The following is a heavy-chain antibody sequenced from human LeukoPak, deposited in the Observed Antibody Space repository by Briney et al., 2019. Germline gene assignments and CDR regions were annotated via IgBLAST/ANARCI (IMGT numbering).Heavy chain of an antibody. D-gene: IGHD4-17*01. J-gene: IGHJ4*02. Sequence: GGSLRLSCAAPVFTFSSYSTNWVRQAPGKGLEWVSSISTTSRYIYYADSVKGRFTVSRDNAKNSLSLQMNSLRAEDTAVYYCVRGNCDYVHDYWGQGTLVTVSS. CDR1: VFTFSSYS. CDR2: ISTTSRYI. V-gene: IGHV3-21*01. CDR3: VRGNCDYVHDY.